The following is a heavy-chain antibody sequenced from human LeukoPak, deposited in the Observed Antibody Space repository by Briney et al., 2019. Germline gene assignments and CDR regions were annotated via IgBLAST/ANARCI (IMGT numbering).Heavy chain of an antibody. Sequence: GESLKISCKGSGYSFTSYWIGWVRQMPGKGLEWMGIIYPGDSDTRYSPSFQGQVTISADKSISTAYLQWSSLKASDTAMYYCARQSPDYYDSSGLNWFDPWGQGTLVTVSS. CDR1: GYSFTSYW. CDR2: IYPGDSDT. D-gene: IGHD3-22*01. CDR3: ARQSPDYYDSSGLNWFDP. J-gene: IGHJ5*02. V-gene: IGHV5-51*01.